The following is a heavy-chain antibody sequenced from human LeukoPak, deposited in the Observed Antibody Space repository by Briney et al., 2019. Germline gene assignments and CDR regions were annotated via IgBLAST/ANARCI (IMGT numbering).Heavy chain of an antibody. CDR2: IYPGESDT. J-gene: IGHJ6*03. CDR1: GYSFTSYW. V-gene: IGHV5-51*01. Sequence: KRGESLKISCKGSGYSFTSYWIGWVREMPGKGLEWMGIIYPGESDTRYRPSFQGQVTISPEKALSTAYLQWSSLNASDTAMYYCARHNSYDSSGYFNMDVWGKGTTVTVSS. D-gene: IGHD3-22*01. CDR3: ARHNSYDSSGYFNMDV.